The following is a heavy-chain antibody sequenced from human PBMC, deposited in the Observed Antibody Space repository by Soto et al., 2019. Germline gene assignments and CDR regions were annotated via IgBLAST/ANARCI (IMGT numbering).Heavy chain of an antibody. J-gene: IGHJ4*02. CDR3: AKVFYYYDSTGYYYFDY. CDR1: GFTFSSYA. Sequence: GGSLRLSCAASGFTFSSYAVSWVRQAPGKGPEWISSISGSGSTIYYADSVKGRFTISRDNSKNTLYLQMSSLRAEDTAVYYCAKVFYYYDSTGYYYFDYWGQGTLVTVSS. V-gene: IGHV3-23*01. D-gene: IGHD3-22*01. CDR2: ISGSGSTI.